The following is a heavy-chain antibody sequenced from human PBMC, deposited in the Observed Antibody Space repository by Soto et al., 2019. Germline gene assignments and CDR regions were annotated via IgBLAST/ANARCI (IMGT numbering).Heavy chain of an antibody. Sequence: SETLSLTCTVSGGSISSGGYYWSWIRQHPGKGLEWIGYIYYSGSTYYNTSLKSRVTISVDTSKSQFSLNLSFVTAADTAVYYCARVARYGPQSDYWGQGTLVTVSS. D-gene: IGHD4-17*01. V-gene: IGHV4-31*03. J-gene: IGHJ4*02. CDR3: ARVARYGPQSDY. CDR2: IYYSGST. CDR1: GGSISSGGYY.